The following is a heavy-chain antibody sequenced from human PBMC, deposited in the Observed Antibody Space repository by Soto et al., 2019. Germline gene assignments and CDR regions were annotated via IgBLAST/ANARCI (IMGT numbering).Heavy chain of an antibody. CDR2: INSDGSST. V-gene: IGHV3-74*01. Sequence: GGSLRLSCAASGFTFSSYWMHWVRQAPGKGLVWVSRINSDGSSTSYADSVKGRFTISRDNAKNTLYLQMNSLRAEDTAVYYCARDAAEYCSGGSCYGIGYWYFDLWGRGTLVTVSS. D-gene: IGHD2-15*01. CDR1: GFTFSSYW. CDR3: ARDAAEYCSGGSCYGIGYWYFDL. J-gene: IGHJ2*01.